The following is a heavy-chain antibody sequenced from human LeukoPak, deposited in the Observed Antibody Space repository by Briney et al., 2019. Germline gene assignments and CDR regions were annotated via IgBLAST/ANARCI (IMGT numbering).Heavy chain of an antibody. D-gene: IGHD6-13*01. Sequence: GGSLRLSCAASGFTFSSYAMSWVRQAPGKGLEWVSAISGSGDSTYYGDSVKGRFTISRDNFKNTLYLQMNSLRAEDTAVYYCAKTRPLDSSSWSHGDYWGQGTLVTVSP. CDR1: GFTFSSYA. CDR3: AKTRPLDSSSWSHGDY. J-gene: IGHJ4*02. CDR2: ISGSGDST. V-gene: IGHV3-23*01.